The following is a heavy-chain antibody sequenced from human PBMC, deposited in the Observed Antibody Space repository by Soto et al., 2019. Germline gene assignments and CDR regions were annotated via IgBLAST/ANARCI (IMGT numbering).Heavy chain of an antibody. D-gene: IGHD4-4*01. J-gene: IGHJ4*02. V-gene: IGHV1-69*02. CDR1: GGTFSSYT. CDR3: ARDLGLQGMDS. Sequence: QVQLVQSGAEVKKPGSSVKVSCKASGGTFSSYTISWVRQAPGQGLEWMGRIIPILDLANYAQKFRGRVTITADKSTSTAYIEFNSLRSDDTAVYYCARDLGLQGMDSWGQGTLVSVSS. CDR2: IIPILDLA.